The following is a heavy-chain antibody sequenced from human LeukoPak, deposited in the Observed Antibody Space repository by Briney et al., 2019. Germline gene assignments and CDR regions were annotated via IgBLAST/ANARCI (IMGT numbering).Heavy chain of an antibody. CDR2: ISGSGGST. V-gene: IGHV3-23*01. Sequence: GGSLRLSCAASGFTFSSYAMSWVRQAPGKGLEWVSAISGSGGSTYYADSVKGRFTISRDNSKNTLYLQVNSLRAEDTAVYYCANGNRVVVTAIHEGDYYYYGMDVWGQGTTVTVSS. CDR1: GFTFSSYA. D-gene: IGHD2-21*02. J-gene: IGHJ6*02. CDR3: ANGNRVVVTAIHEGDYYYYGMDV.